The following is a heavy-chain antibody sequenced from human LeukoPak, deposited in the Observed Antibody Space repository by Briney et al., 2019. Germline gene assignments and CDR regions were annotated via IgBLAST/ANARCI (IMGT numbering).Heavy chain of an antibody. Sequence: GSLLLSCAASGFTFSSYAMSGGRQAPGKGVEGASGISGSGGSTYYADSVKGRFTISSDNSKNTLYLQMNSLRAEDTALYYCAKCLGVSPRDTFDIWGQGTMVTVSS. D-gene: IGHD2-8*01. CDR3: AKCLGVSPRDTFDI. CDR2: ISGSGGST. J-gene: IGHJ3*02. V-gene: IGHV3-23*01. CDR1: GFTFSSYA.